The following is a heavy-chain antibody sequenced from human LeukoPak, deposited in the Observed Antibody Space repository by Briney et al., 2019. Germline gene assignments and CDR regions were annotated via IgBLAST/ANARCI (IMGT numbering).Heavy chain of an antibody. CDR2: IKQDGSEK. Sequence: QPGGSLRLSCAASGFTFSNYWITWVRQAPGKGLEWVANIKQDGSEKYYVDSLEGRFTISRDNAKNSLYLQMNSLRAEDTAVYYCAREISSWYRTEGRFDPWGQGTLVTVSS. CDR3: AREISSWYRTEGRFDP. D-gene: IGHD6-13*01. J-gene: IGHJ5*02. CDR1: GFTFSNYW. V-gene: IGHV3-7*01.